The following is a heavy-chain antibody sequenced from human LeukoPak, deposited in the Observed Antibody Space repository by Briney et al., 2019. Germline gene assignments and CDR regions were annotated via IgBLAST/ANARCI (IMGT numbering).Heavy chain of an antibody. J-gene: IGHJ5*02. CDR2: ISGSGGST. D-gene: IGHD6-6*01. V-gene: IGHV3-23*01. CDR3: AKDRRQLGGGFDP. Sequence: GGSLRLSCAASGFTFSNYAMSWVRQPPGKGLEWVSGISGSGGSTYYADSVKGRFTISRDNSKNTLYLQMNSLRAEDTAIYYCAKDRRQLGGGFDPWGQGTLVTVSS. CDR1: GFTFSNYA.